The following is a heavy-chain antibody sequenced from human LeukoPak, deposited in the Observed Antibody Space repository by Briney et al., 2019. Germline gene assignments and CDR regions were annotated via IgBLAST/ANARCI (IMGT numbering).Heavy chain of an antibody. J-gene: IGHJ3*02. CDR1: GYDFPSYW. CDR2: IYPGDSDT. V-gene: IGHV5-51*01. CDR3: ARNGGSADAFDI. D-gene: IGHD1-26*01. Sequence: HGESLKISCKGSGYDFPSYWIAWVRQVPGRGLEWMGIIYPGDSDTKYSPAFQGQVTISADKSINTAYLQWSSLKASDTAMYYCARNGGSADAFDIWGQGTMVTVSS.